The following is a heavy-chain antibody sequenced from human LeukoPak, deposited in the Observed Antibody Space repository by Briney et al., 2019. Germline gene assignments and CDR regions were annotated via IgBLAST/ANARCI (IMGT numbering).Heavy chain of an antibody. D-gene: IGHD3-10*01. CDR1: GYTFTSYY. V-gene: IGHV1-18*04. CDR3: ARASDPRIISLYIIPEWDY. J-gene: IGHJ4*02. CDR2: ISAYNGNT. Sequence: GASVKVSCKASGYTFTSYYMHWVRQAPGQGLEWMGWISAYNGNTNYAQRFQGRVTMTTDTSTSTAYMELRSLKSDDTAVYYCARASDPRIISLYIIPEWDYWGQGTLVTVSS.